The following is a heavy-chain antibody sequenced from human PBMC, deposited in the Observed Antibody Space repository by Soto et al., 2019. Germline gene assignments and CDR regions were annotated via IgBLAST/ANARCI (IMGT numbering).Heavy chain of an antibody. CDR1: GYTFSNYW. V-gene: IGHV5-51*01. J-gene: IGHJ6*02. Sequence: PGESLKISCQVAGYTFSNYWIAWVRQRPGKGLEWMGIIYPADSDTIYSPSFQGQVTFSVDKSISTAYLQWSSLKASDTAMYYCARQRRDAYENSYFYAMDVWGQGTTVTVSS. CDR3: ARQRRDAYENSYFYAMDV. D-gene: IGHD3-3*01. CDR2: IYPADSDT.